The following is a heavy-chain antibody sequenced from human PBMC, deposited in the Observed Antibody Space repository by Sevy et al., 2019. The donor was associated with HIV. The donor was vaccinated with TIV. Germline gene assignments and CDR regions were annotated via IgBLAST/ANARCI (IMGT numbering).Heavy chain of an antibody. CDR3: ARSTQVAGRSNWFDP. J-gene: IGHJ5*02. CDR2: ISTYNTVR. D-gene: IGHD6-19*01. CDR1: GYTFTSYG. Sequence: ASVKVSCKASGYTFTSYGISWVRQAPGQGLEWMGWISTYNTVRNSAQKFHDRVTMTIDTSTSTAYMELRGLRSDDTAVYYCARSTQVAGRSNWFDPWGQRTLVTVSS. V-gene: IGHV1-18*01.